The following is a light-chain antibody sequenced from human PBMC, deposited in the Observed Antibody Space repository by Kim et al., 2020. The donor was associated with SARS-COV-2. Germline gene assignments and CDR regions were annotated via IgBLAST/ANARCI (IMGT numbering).Light chain of an antibody. J-gene: IGKJ1*01. CDR1: QSISTW. CDR2: GAS. CDR3: HHANAVPWT. Sequence: DIQMTQSPSSVSASVGDRVTITCRASQSISTWLAWYQQKPGKAPNLLIYGASSLQNGVPSGFSGSGYGTEFTLTISSLQPEDVATYYCHHANAVPWTFGEGTKGEIK. V-gene: IGKV1-12*01.